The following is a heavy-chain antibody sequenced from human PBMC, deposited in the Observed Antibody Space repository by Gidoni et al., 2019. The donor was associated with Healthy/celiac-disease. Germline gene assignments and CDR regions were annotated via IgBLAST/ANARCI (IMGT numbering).Heavy chain of an antibody. CDR3: ARDKDSSSWDRGFDY. D-gene: IGHD6-13*01. CDR1: GYTFTGYY. J-gene: IGHJ4*02. CDR2: INPNSGGT. Sequence: QVQLVQSGAEVKKPGASVKVSCKASGYTFTGYYMHWVRQAPGQGLEWMGWINPNSGGTNYAQKFQGRVTMTRDTSISTAYMELSRLRSDDTAVYYCARDKDSSSWDRGFDYWGQGTLVTVSS. V-gene: IGHV1-2*02.